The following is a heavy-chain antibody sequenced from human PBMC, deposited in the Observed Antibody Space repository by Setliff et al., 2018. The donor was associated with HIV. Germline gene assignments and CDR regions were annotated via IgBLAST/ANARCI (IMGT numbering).Heavy chain of an antibody. Sequence: GGSLRLSCAASGFSVSNYYMAWVRQAPGKGLEWVANIKQDGSAIYDADSVKGRFTISRDNAKNSLYLQLNSLSAEDTAVYYCVRDASPDHDSGGYSAGGHWGRGTLVTVSS. CDR2: IKQDGSAI. J-gene: IGHJ4*02. V-gene: IGHV3-7*01. D-gene: IGHD3-22*01. CDR3: VRDASPDHDSGGYSAGGH. CDR1: GFSVSNYY.